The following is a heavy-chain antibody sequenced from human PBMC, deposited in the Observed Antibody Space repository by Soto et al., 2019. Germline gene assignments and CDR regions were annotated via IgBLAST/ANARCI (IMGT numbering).Heavy chain of an antibody. CDR3: ARPRGIAVAGRGFDY. J-gene: IGHJ4*02. Sequence: PGGSLRLSCAASGFTFSSYAMSWVRQAPGKGQEWVSAISGSGGSTYYADSVKGRFTISRDNSKNTLYLQMNSLRAEDTAVYYCARPRGIAVAGRGFDYWGQGTLVTVSS. CDR2: ISGSGGST. V-gene: IGHV3-23*01. CDR1: GFTFSSYA. D-gene: IGHD6-19*01.